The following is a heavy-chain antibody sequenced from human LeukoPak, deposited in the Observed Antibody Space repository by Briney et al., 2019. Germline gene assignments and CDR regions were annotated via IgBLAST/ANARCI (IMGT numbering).Heavy chain of an antibody. Sequence: PSETLSLTCTVSGGSISSSSYYWGWIRQPPGKGLEWIGSIYYSGSTYYNPSLKSRVTISVDTSKNQFSLKLNPVTAADTVVYYCARVGSYYDYVWGSYRYLDYWGQGTLVTVSS. D-gene: IGHD3-16*02. J-gene: IGHJ4*02. CDR1: GGSISSSSYY. CDR2: IYYSGST. V-gene: IGHV4-39*07. CDR3: ARVGSYYDYVWGSYRYLDY.